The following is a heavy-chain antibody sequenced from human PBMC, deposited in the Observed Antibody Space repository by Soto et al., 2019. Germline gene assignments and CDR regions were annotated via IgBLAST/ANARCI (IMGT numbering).Heavy chain of an antibody. CDR3: ARELEVHNWFDP. Sequence: QVQLQESGPGLVKPSQTLSLTCTVSGGSISSGGYYWIWIRQHPGKGLEWIGYIYYSGSNYYNPSLKSRVTISVDTSKNQFSLKLSSVTAADTAVYYCARELEVHNWFDPWGQGTLVTVSS. CDR1: GGSISSGGYY. V-gene: IGHV4-31*03. J-gene: IGHJ5*02. D-gene: IGHD1-1*01. CDR2: IYYSGSN.